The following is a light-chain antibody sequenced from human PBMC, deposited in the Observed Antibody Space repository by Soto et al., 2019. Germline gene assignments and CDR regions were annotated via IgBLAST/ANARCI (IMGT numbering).Light chain of an antibody. CDR1: QSIGSW. V-gene: IGKV1-5*03. Sequence: DIQMTQSPSTLPASVGDRVTVACRASQSIGSWLAWYQQKPGHAPKLLIYQATTLESDVPSRFSGSGSGTEFTLTLASLQPDDFATYSCQQYADYSSFGQGTRVE. J-gene: IGKJ1*01. CDR3: QQYADYSS. CDR2: QAT.